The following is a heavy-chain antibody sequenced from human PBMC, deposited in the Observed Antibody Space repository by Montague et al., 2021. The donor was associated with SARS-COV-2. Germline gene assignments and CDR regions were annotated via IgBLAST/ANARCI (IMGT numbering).Heavy chain of an antibody. V-gene: IGHV3-33*01. D-gene: IGHD2-2*02. Sequence: SLRLSCAASGFTFSSYGMHWVRQAPGKGLEWVAVIWYDGSNKYYADSVKGRFTISRDNSKNTLYLQMNSLRAEDTAVYYCARDLNPAIPVVWYYYGMDVWGQGTTVTVSS. CDR3: ARDLNPAIPVVWYYYGMDV. CDR1: GFTFSSYG. CDR2: IWYDGSNK. J-gene: IGHJ6*02.